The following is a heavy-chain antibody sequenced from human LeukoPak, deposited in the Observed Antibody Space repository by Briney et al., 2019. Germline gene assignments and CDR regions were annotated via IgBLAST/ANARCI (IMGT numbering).Heavy chain of an antibody. CDR2: IIPIFGTA. V-gene: IGHV1-69*06. CDR3: ARGVGYCSGGSCYSVDY. D-gene: IGHD2-15*01. Sequence: GASVKVSCKASGATFISYAMSWVRQAPGQGLEWMGGIIPIFGTANYAQKFQGRVTITADKSTSTAYVELSSLRSEDTAVYYCARGVGYCSGGSCYSVDYWGQGTLVTVSS. CDR1: GATFISYA. J-gene: IGHJ4*02.